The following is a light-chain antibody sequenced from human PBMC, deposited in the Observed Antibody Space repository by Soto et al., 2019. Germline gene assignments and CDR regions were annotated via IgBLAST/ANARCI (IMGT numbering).Light chain of an antibody. CDR2: GAS. Sequence: MTQSPSSLSASVGDRVTITCRASLPISNYLAWYQQKPGQAPRLLIYGASTRATGIPARFSGSGSGTEFTLTISSLQSEDFAVYYCQQYNNWPRTFGQGTKVEIK. CDR3: QQYNNWPRT. V-gene: IGKV3-15*01. CDR1: LPISNY. J-gene: IGKJ1*01.